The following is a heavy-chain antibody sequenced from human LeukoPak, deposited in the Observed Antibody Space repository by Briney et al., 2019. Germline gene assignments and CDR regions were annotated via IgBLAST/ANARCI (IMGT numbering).Heavy chain of an antibody. CDR1: GFTFDAYG. CDR2: INWNGGST. Sequence: GGSLRLSCAASGFTFDAYGMSWVRQAPGKGLEWVSGINWNGGSTGYADSVKGRFTIPRDNAKNSLYLQMNSLRAEDTALYHCARGIVGATFDYWGQGTLVTVSS. D-gene: IGHD1-26*01. CDR3: ARGIVGATFDY. J-gene: IGHJ4*02. V-gene: IGHV3-20*01.